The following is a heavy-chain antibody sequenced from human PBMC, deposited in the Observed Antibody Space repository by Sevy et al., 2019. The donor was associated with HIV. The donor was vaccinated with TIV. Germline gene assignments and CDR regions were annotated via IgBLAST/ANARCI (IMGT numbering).Heavy chain of an antibody. CDR3: ATTKDYYDSSGDPYDY. CDR2: FDPEDGEI. D-gene: IGHD3-22*01. J-gene: IGHJ4*02. V-gene: IGHV1-24*01. CDR1: GYTLTGFS. Sequence: ASVKVSCKGTGYTLTGFSMHWVRQTPGKGLEWMGTFDPEDGEIIYAQKFQGRVIMTEDTSADTAHMDLRSLTSEDTAVYYCATTKDYYDSSGDPYDYWGQGTLVTVSS.